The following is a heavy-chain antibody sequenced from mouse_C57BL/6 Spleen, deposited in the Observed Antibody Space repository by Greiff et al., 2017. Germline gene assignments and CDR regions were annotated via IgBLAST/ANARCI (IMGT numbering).Heavy chain of an antibody. CDR3: ARSDYGSSFFDD. J-gene: IGHJ2*01. CDR2: IYPGSGST. V-gene: IGHV1-55*01. Sequence: QVQLQQPGAELVKPGASVKMSCKASGYTFTSYWITWVKQRPGQGLEWIGDIYPGSGSTNYNAKFKSKATLTVDTSSSTAYMQLSSLTSEDTAVYYCARSDYGSSFFDDWGKGTTLTVSS. D-gene: IGHD1-1*01. CDR1: GYTFTSYW.